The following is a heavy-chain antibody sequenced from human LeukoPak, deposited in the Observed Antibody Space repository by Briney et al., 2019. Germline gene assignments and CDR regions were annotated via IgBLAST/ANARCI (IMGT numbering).Heavy chain of an antibody. V-gene: IGHV4-38-2*02. CDR2: IYHSGST. CDR3: ARGVGLTQGGTFDY. J-gene: IGHJ4*02. Sequence: SETLSLTCTVSGYSISSGFYWGWIRQPPGKGLEWIGSIYHSGSTHYNSSLKGRVTISVDTSKNQLSLKLSSVTAADTAVYYCARGVGLTQGGTFDYWGQGTLVTVSS. CDR1: GYSISSGFY. D-gene: IGHD1-1*01.